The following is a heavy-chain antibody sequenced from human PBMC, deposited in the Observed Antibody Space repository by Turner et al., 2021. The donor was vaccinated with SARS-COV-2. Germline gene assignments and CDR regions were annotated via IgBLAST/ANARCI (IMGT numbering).Heavy chain of an antibody. CDR3: AREVSGSSNTGVYFDY. V-gene: IGHV3-66*01. CDR1: GFTVSSNY. D-gene: IGHD3-10*01. Sequence: DVQLVESGGGLVQPGGSLRLSCAASGFTVSSNYMSWVRQAPGKGLEWVSVSYSGGSTFYADSVKGRFTISRDNSKNTLYLQMNSLRAEDTAVYYCAREVSGSSNTGVYFDYWGQGTLVTVSS. J-gene: IGHJ4*02. CDR2: SYSGGST.